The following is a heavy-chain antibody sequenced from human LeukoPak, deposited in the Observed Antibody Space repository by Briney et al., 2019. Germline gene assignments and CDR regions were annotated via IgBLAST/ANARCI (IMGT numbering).Heavy chain of an antibody. CDR3: AKDIDHEWELLD. Sequence: GSLRLSCAASGFIFSSYPMNWVRQAPGKGLEWVSTISGTSSYIQYADSVKGRFTISRDNAKNSLYLQMNSLRAEDTALYYCAKDIDHEWELLDWGQGTLVTVSS. CDR1: GFIFSSYP. CDR2: ISGTSSYI. V-gene: IGHV3-21*04. J-gene: IGHJ4*02. D-gene: IGHD1-26*01.